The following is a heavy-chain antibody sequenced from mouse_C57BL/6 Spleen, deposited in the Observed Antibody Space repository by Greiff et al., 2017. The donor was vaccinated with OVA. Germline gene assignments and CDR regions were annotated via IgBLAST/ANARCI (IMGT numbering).Heavy chain of an antibody. D-gene: IGHD1-1*01. V-gene: IGHV1-50*01. CDR3: ARRYYGSSPDY. CDR1: GYTFTSYW. Sequence: VKLHQPGAELVKPGASVKLSCKASGYTFTSYWMQWVKQRPGQGLEWIGEIDPSDSYTNYNQKFKGKATLTVDTSSSTAYMQLSSLTSEDSAVYYCARRYYGSSPDYWGQGTTLTVSS. CDR2: IDPSDSYT. J-gene: IGHJ2*01.